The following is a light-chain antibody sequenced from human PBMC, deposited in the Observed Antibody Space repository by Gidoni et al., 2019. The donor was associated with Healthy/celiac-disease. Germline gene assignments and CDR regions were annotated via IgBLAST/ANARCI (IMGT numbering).Light chain of an antibody. Sequence: EIVLTQSPATLSLSPGERATLSCRASQSVSSYLAWYQQKPGQAPRLLIYDASNRATGIPARFSGSGSGTDFTLTISSLEPEDFAGYYCQQRSNFXGXTKVXIK. J-gene: IGKJ4*01. V-gene: IGKV3-11*01. CDR3: QQRSN. CDR2: DAS. CDR1: QSVSSY.